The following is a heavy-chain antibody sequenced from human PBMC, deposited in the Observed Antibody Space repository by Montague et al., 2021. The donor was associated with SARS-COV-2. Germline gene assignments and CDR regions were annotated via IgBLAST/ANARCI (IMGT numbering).Heavy chain of an antibody. CDR3: ARLGDGIVPSPILGLGPYYSFYYMDV. J-gene: IGHJ6*03. CDR2: ISQNGNT. D-gene: IGHD2-2*02. V-gene: IGHV4-34*01. Sequence: SETLSLTCAVSGGSFSRYYWSWIRQPPGKGPEWIGEISQNGNTKYNPSLQSRVSISLDTSRNQFSLKVSSVTAADTAIYYCARLGDGIVPSPILGLGPYYSFYYMDVWGKGTTVTVSS. CDR1: GGSFSRYY.